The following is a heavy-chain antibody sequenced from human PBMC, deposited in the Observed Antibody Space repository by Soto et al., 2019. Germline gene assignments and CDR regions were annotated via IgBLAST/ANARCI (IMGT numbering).Heavy chain of an antibody. CDR2: IKQDGSEK. D-gene: IGHD3-16*02. V-gene: IGHV3-7*01. CDR1: GFTFSSYX. CDR3: ARTLGLYDYIWGSYPLDAFDI. J-gene: IGHJ3*02. Sequence: GGSLRLSCAASGFTFSSYXMXXXXQAPGKGLEWVAXIKQDGSEKYYVDSVKGRFTISRDNAKNSLYLQMNSLRAEDTAVYYCARTLGLYDYIWGSYPLDAFDIWGQGTMVTVSS.